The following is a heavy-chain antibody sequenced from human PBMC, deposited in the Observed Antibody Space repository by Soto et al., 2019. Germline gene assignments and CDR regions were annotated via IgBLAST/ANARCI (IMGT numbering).Heavy chain of an antibody. J-gene: IGHJ3*02. CDR2: ISGSGGST. CDR3: AKDWAGLTIFGVVISAFDI. CDR1: GFTFSSYA. D-gene: IGHD3-3*01. Sequence: AGGSLRLSCAASGFTFSSYAMSWVRQAPGKGLEWVSAISGSGGSTYYADSVKGRFTISRDNSKNTLYLQMNSLRAEDTAVYYCAKDWAGLTIFGVVISAFDIWGQGTMVTVSS. V-gene: IGHV3-23*01.